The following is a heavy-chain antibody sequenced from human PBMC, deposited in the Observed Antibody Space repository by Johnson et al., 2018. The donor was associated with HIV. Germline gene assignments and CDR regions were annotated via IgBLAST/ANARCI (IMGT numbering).Heavy chain of an antibody. CDR2: ISWNSGSI. CDR1: GFTFDDFA. J-gene: IGHJ3*02. V-gene: IGHV3-9*01. Sequence: VQLVESGGGLVQPGRSLRLSCAASGFTFDDFAMHWVRQAPVKGLEWVSGISWNSGSIGYADSVKGRFTISRDNSKNTLYLQMNSLRVEDTAVYYCAREGEDAFDIWGQGTMVTVSS. CDR3: AREGEDAFDI. D-gene: IGHD1-26*01.